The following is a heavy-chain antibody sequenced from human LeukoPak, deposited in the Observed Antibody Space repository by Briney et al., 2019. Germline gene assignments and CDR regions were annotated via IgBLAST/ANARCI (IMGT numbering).Heavy chain of an antibody. CDR2: FDPEHGET. CDR3: ATDRAATGTDAFDI. D-gene: IGHD6-13*01. Sequence: ASVKVSCKVSGYSLTELSMHWVRQAPGKGLEWMGGFDPEHGETIYAQKFQGRVTMTEDTSADTAYMELSSLRSEDTAVYYCATDRAATGTDAFDIWGQGTMVTVSS. CDR1: GYSLTELS. V-gene: IGHV1-24*01. J-gene: IGHJ3*02.